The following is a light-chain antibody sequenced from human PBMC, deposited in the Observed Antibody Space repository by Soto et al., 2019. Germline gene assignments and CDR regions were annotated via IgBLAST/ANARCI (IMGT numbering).Light chain of an antibody. V-gene: IGKV3-20*01. Sequence: EIVLTQSPGTLSLSPGERATLSCRASQSVSSSYLAWYQQKPGQAPRLLIYGASSRATGIPDRFSGSGSGTHFTLTISRLEPEDFAVYYWLQYGSSLYTFGQGTKLEIK. CDR1: QSVSSSY. J-gene: IGKJ2*01. CDR3: LQYGSSLYT. CDR2: GAS.